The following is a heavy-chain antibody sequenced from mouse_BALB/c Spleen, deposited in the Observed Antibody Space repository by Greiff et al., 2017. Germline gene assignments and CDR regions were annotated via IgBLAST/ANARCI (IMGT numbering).Heavy chain of an antibody. CDR1: GFSLPSYG. V-gene: IGHV2-2*02. D-gene: IGHD1-2*01. CDR3: ARNKLRLPWYFDV. CDR2: IWSGGST. J-gene: IGHJ1*01. Sequence: VQLQQSGPGLVQPSQSLSITCTVSGFSLPSYGVHWVRQSPGKGLEWLGVIWSGGSTDYTAAFISRLSISKDNSKSQVFFKMNSMQANDTAIYYCARNKLRLPWYFDVWGAGTTVTVSS.